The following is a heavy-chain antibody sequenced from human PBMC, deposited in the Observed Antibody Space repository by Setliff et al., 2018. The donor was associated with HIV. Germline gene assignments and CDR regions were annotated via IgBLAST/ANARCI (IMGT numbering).Heavy chain of an antibody. CDR3: ARGPLGYCSSTSCYTTLNWFDP. D-gene: IGHD2-2*02. J-gene: IGHJ5*02. CDR2: IYYSGGP. CDR1: GGSISSGGYY. V-gene: IGHV4-31*02. Sequence: SETLSLTCLVSGGSISSGGYYWSWIRQHPGKGLEWIGYIYYSGGPYYNPSLKSRVTISVDTSKNQFSLKLSSVTAADTAVYYCARGPLGYCSSTSCYTTLNWFDPWGQGTLVTVSS.